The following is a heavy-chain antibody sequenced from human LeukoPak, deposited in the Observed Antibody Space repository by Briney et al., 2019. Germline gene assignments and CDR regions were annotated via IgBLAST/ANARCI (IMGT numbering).Heavy chain of an antibody. Sequence: PSETLSLTCAVSGGSISSGGYSWNWIRQPPGKGLEWIGYIYHSGSTYYNPSLKSRVTISVDRSKNQFSLRLSSVTAADTAVYYCARAGCSSTSCYLGDNWFDPWGQGTLVTVSS. CDR2: IYHSGST. CDR1: GGSISSGGYS. D-gene: IGHD2-2*01. V-gene: IGHV4-30-2*01. J-gene: IGHJ5*02. CDR3: ARAGCSSTSCYLGDNWFDP.